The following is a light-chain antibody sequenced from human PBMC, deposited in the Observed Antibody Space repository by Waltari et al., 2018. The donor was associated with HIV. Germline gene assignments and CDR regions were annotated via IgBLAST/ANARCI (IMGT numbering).Light chain of an antibody. V-gene: IGLV3-21*02. Sequence: SYVMTQSPSVSVAPGQTARITCGGYNIGSKTVHWYQQKPGQAPVLVVYDDSVRPSGIPERFSGSNSGNTATRTISRVEAGDEAGYYCQVWETIGDHRVFGGGTTLTVL. J-gene: IGLJ3*02. CDR3: QVWETIGDHRV. CDR2: DDS. CDR1: NIGSKT.